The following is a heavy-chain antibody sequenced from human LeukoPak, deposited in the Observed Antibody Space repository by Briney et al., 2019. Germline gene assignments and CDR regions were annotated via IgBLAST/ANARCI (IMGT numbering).Heavy chain of an antibody. V-gene: IGHV1-2*02. Sequence: LWASVKVSCKASGYTFTSYDINWVRQAPGEGLEWMGWLNPNSGGTNSAQRFQGRVTMTRDTSISTAYMELSRLRSDDTAVYYCARDPGGGSGSYYHDYWGQGTLVTVSS. CDR3: ARDPGGGSGSYYHDY. D-gene: IGHD3-10*01. CDR1: GYTFTSYD. J-gene: IGHJ4*02. CDR2: LNPNSGGT.